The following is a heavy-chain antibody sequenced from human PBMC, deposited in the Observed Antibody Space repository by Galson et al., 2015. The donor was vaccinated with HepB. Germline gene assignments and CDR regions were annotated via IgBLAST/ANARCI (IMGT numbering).Heavy chain of an antibody. J-gene: IGHJ4*02. D-gene: IGHD6-19*01. CDR1: GFTVSSNY. V-gene: IGHV3-53*01. CDR3: ARESSGWYDSYYFDY. Sequence: SLRLSCAASGFTVSSNYMSWVRQAPGKGLEWVSVIYSGGSTYYADSVKGRFTISRDNSKNTLYLQMNSLRAEDTAVYYCARESSGWYDSYYFDYWGQGTLVTVSS. CDR2: IYSGGST.